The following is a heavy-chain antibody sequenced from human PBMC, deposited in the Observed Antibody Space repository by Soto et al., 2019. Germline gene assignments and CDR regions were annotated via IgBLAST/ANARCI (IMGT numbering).Heavy chain of an antibody. CDR3: ARETYYDFWSGYYGWFDP. V-gene: IGHV1-18*01. CDR1: GYTFTSYG. Sequence: ASVKVSCKASGYTFTSYGISWVRQAPGQGLEWMGWISAYNGNTNYAQKLQGRVTMTTDTSTSTAYMELRSLRSDDTAVYYCARETYYDFWSGYYGWFDPWGQGTLVIVS. CDR2: ISAYNGNT. D-gene: IGHD3-3*01. J-gene: IGHJ5*02.